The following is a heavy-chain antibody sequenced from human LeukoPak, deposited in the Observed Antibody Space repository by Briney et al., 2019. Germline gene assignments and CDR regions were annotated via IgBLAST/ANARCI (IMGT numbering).Heavy chain of an antibody. Sequence: GGSLRLSCVASGFTFSDAWMSWVRQAPGKGLEWVGRIKSKIDGGTIDYGAPVKGRFTISGDDSRNTLYLQMNSLKTEDTAVYYCTTRRQDGCWGQGTLVTVS. CDR1: GFTFSDAW. CDR3: TTRRQDGC. V-gene: IGHV3-15*01. J-gene: IGHJ4*02. CDR2: IKSKIDGGTI. D-gene: IGHD6-25*01.